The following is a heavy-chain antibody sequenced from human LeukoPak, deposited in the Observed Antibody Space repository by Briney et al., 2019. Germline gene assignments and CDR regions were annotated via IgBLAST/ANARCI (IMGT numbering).Heavy chain of an antibody. CDR3: ARDRGGSGWYVYYYYMDV. CDR1: GGTFSSYA. J-gene: IGHJ6*03. Sequence: SVKVSCKASGGTFSSYAISWVRQAPGQGLEWMGRIIPIFGTANYAQRFQGRVTITTDESTSTAYMELSSLRSEDTAVYYCARDRGGSGWYVYYYYMDVWGKGTTVTVSS. D-gene: IGHD6-19*01. V-gene: IGHV1-69*05. CDR2: IIPIFGTA.